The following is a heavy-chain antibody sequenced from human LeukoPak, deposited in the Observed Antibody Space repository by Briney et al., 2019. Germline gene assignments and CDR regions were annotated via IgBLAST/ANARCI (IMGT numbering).Heavy chain of an antibody. CDR3: ARHQYYGSGSYYKGHDAFDI. J-gene: IGHJ3*02. CDR1: GGSISSYY. CDR2: IYYSGST. D-gene: IGHD3-10*01. Sequence: SETLSLTCTVSGGSISSYYRSWIRQPPGKGLEWIGYIYYSGSTNYNPSLKSRVTISVDTSKNQFSLKLSSVTAADTAVYYCARHQYYGSGSYYKGHDAFDIWGQGTMVTVSS. V-gene: IGHV4-59*08.